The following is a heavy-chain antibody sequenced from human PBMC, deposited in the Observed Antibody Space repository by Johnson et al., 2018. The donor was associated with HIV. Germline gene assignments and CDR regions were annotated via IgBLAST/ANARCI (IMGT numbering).Heavy chain of an antibody. V-gene: IGHV3-30-3*01. CDR3: ASDLTLWKARGDAFDI. CDR2: ISYDGSNK. D-gene: IGHD3-10*01. CDR1: GFTFSSYA. J-gene: IGHJ3*02. Sequence: QVQLVESGGGVVQPGRSLRVSCAASGFTFSSYAMHWVRQAPGKGLEWVAVISYDGSNKYYADSVKGRFTISRDNSKNTLYRQMNSLRAEDTAVYYCASDLTLWKARGDAFDIWGQGTMVTFSS.